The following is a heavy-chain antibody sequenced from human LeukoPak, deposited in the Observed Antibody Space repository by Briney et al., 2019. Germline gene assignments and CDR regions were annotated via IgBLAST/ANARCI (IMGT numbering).Heavy chain of an antibody. CDR2: IIPIFGTA. CDR1: GGTFSSYA. V-gene: IGHV1-69*05. Sequence: ASVKVSCKASGGTFSSYAISWVRQAPGQGLEWMGGIIPIFGTANYAQKFQGRVTITTDESTSTAYMELSSLKSEDTAVYYCAIEYSSSWSPFDYWGQGTLVTVSS. J-gene: IGHJ4*02. D-gene: IGHD6-13*01. CDR3: AIEYSSSWSPFDY.